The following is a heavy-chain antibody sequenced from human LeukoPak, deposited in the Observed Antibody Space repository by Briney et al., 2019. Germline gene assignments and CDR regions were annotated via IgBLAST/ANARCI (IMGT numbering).Heavy chain of an antibody. V-gene: IGHV4-59*01. CDR1: GGSISSYY. D-gene: IGHD3-22*01. CDR2: IYYSGST. CDR3: ARDSSGYDVYFDY. Sequence: SETLSLTCTVSGGSISSYYWSWIRQPPGKGLEWIGYIYYSGSTNYNPSLKSRVTISVDTSKNQFSLKLSSVTAADTAVYYCARDSSGYDVYFDYWGQGTLVTVSS. J-gene: IGHJ4*02.